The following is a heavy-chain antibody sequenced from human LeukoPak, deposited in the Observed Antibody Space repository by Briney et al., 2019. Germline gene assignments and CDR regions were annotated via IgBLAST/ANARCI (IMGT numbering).Heavy chain of an antibody. CDR3: ARRPPGAPFDY. V-gene: IGHV4-34*01. D-gene: IGHD1-26*01. CDR2: INHSGST. CDR1: GGSFSGYY. J-gene: IGHJ4*02. Sequence: PSETLSLTSAVYGGSFSGYYWSWIRQPPGKGLEWIGEINHSGSTNYNPSLKSRVTISVDTSKNQFSLKLSSVTAADTAVYYCARRPPGAPFDYWGQGTLVTVSS.